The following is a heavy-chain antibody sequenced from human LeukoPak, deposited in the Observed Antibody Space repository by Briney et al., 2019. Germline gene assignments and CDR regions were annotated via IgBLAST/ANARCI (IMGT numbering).Heavy chain of an antibody. CDR3: ARGVRITFGGVPQSLDY. D-gene: IGHD3-16*01. J-gene: IGHJ4*02. Sequence: ASVKVSCKASGYTFTGYYMHWVRQAPVQGLEWMGWINPNSGGTNYAQKFQGRVTMTRDTSISTAYMELSRLRSDDTAVYYCARGVRITFGGVPQSLDYWGQGTLVTVSS. V-gene: IGHV1-2*02. CDR2: INPNSGGT. CDR1: GYTFTGYY.